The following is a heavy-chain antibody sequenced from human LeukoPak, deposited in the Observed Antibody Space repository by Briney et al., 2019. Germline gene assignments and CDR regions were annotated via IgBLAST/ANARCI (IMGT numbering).Heavy chain of an antibody. CDR1: VFTFSSYA. Sequence: PGGSQRLSCAACVFTFSSYAMHWVRQAPGKALEGVAVISYDGSNKYYADSVKGRVTTSRDNSKNTLYLQMSSLRAEDTAVYYCARGERIYYYGMDVWGQGTTVTVSS. V-gene: IGHV3-30*04. CDR2: ISYDGSNK. D-gene: IGHD6-25*01. J-gene: IGHJ6*02. CDR3: ARGERIYYYGMDV.